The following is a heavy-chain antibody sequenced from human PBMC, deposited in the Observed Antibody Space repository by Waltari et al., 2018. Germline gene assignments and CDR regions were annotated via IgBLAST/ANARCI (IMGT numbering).Heavy chain of an antibody. D-gene: IGHD6-13*01. J-gene: IGHJ4*02. CDR3: ARGRGAAAGN. CDR1: GGSFSGYY. V-gene: IGHV4-34*01. CDR2: INHSGST. Sequence: QVQLQQWGAGLLKPSETLSLTCAVYGGSFSGYYCSWIRQPPGKGLEWIGEINHSGSTNYNPSLKSRVTISVDTSKNQFSLKLSSVTAADTAVYYCARGRGAAAGNWGQGTLVTVSS.